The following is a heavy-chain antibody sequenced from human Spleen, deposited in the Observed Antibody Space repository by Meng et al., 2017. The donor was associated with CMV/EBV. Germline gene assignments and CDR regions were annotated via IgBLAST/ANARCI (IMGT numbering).Heavy chain of an antibody. CDR2: INSNTGGT. CDR3: SFEKDYGGNSILWFDP. J-gene: IGHJ5*02. V-gene: IGHV1-2*02. D-gene: IGHD4-23*01. Sequence: GFPFSGYFIPWVRQAPGQGLEWMGCINSNTGGTNYAQKFQGRVTMTRDTSVRSAYMDLRGLRYDDTAVYFCSFEKDYGGNSILWFDPWGQGTLVTVSS. CDR1: GFPFSGYF.